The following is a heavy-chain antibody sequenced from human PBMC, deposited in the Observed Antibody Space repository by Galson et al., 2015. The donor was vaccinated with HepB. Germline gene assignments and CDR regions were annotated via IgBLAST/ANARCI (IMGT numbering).Heavy chain of an antibody. V-gene: IGHV4-31*03. CDR2: IYYSGST. Sequence: TLSLTCTVSGGSISSGGYYWSWIRQHPGKGLEWIGYIYYSGSTYYNPSLKSRVTISVDTSKNQFSLKLSSVTAADTAVYYCARDGFPVRFLRWGMGFDPWGQGTLVTVSS. J-gene: IGHJ5*02. CDR3: ARDGFPVRFLRWGMGFDP. D-gene: IGHD3-3*01. CDR1: GGSISSGGYY.